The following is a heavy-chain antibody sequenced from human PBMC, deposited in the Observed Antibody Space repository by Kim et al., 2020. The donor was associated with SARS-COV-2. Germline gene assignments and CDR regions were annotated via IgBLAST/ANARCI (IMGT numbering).Heavy chain of an antibody. V-gene: IGHV4-59*01. J-gene: IGHJ4*02. CDR3: ARENYSNSYYFDY. CDR1: GGSISSYY. CDR2: IYYSGST. Sequence: SETLSLTCTVSGGSISSYYWSWIRQPPGKGLEWIGYIYYSGSTNYNPSLKSRVTISVDTSKNQSSLKLSSVTAADTAVYYCARENYSNSYYFDYWGQGTLVTVSS. D-gene: IGHD4-4*01.